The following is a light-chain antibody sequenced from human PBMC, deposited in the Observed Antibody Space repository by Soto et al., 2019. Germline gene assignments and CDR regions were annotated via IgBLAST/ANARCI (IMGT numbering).Light chain of an antibody. V-gene: IGKV1-27*01. Sequence: DFHMTQSPSSLSASVGDRVTITCRASLGIATYVAWYQQKPGKAPKLLIHTASILQSGVPSRFSGSGSGTDFTLTISSLQPEDVATYYCQKYNSALWTFGQGTKVDIK. CDR2: TAS. CDR1: LGIATY. J-gene: IGKJ1*01. CDR3: QKYNSALWT.